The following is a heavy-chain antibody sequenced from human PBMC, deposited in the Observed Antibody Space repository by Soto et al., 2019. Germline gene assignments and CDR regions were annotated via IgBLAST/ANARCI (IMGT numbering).Heavy chain of an antibody. D-gene: IGHD2-15*01. CDR1: GFSVTSNKY. V-gene: IGHV4-4*02. J-gene: IGHJ3*01. CDR2: IYHSGTT. CDR3: AREGRSCADDGCSNIRAAFDL. Sequence: QVQLQELGPGLVKPSVTLALTCTVFGFSVTSNKYWRWVRQSPGKALEWIGEIYHSGTTYYNPSLRGRVSISMDKSPNHTSLIPTSQTGTDTAVYPCAREGRSCADDGCSNIRAAFDLWGQGTLVTVSS.